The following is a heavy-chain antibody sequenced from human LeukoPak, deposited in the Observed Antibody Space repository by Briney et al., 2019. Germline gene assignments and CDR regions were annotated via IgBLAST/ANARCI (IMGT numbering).Heavy chain of an antibody. CDR1: GGSISSYY. Sequence: SETLSLTCTVSGGSISSYYWSWIRQPPGKGLEWIGYIYYSGSTNYNPSLKSRVTISVDTSKNQFSLKLSSVTAADTAVYYCARDRNCSGGSCYSWSGYYYYGMDVWGQGTTVTVSS. D-gene: IGHD2-15*01. V-gene: IGHV4-59*12. J-gene: IGHJ6*02. CDR2: IYYSGST. CDR3: ARDRNCSGGSCYSWSGYYYYGMDV.